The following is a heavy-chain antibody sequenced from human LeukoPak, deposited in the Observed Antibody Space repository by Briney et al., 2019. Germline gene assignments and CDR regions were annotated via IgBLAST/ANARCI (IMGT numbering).Heavy chain of an antibody. CDR1: GGSISSSSYY. J-gene: IGHJ4*02. V-gene: IGHV4-39*01. CDR2: IYYSGST. CDR3: ARHYGRDGYNYLVAY. Sequence: SETLSLTCTVSGGSISSSSYYWGWIRQPPGKGLEWIGSIYYSGSTYYNPSLKSRVTISVDTSKNQFSLKLSSVTAADTAVYYCARHYGRDGYNYLVAYWGQGTLVTVSS. D-gene: IGHD5-24*01.